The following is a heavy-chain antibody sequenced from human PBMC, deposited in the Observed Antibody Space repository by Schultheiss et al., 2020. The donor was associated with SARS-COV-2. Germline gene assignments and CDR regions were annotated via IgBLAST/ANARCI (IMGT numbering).Heavy chain of an antibody. CDR3: ARDLKALTLPYYYYGMDG. J-gene: IGHJ6*02. CDR1: GGSISSGGYY. CDR2: IYYSGST. V-gene: IGHV4-39*07. Sequence: SETLSLTCTVSGGSISSGGYYWSWIRQHPGKVLEWIGSIYYSGSTNYNPSLKSRVTMSVDTSKNQFSLKLSSVTAADTAVYYWARDLKALTLPYYYYGMDGWGQGTMGTVAS.